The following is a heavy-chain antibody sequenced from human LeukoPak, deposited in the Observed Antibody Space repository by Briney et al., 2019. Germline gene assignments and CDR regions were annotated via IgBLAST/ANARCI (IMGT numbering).Heavy chain of an antibody. V-gene: IGHV5-51*01. Sequence: GESLKISCKGSGYTFTSYWIGWVRQMPGKGLEWMGIIYPGDSDTRYSPSFQGQVTISADKSVTTAYLQWSSLKASDIAMYYCARHGDYDSKAFDIWGQGTMVTVSS. CDR3: ARHGDYDSKAFDI. CDR1: GYTFTSYW. CDR2: IYPGDSDT. D-gene: IGHD3-22*01. J-gene: IGHJ3*02.